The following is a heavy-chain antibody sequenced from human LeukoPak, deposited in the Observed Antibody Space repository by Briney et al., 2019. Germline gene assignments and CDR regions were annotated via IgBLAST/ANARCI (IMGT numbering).Heavy chain of an antibody. CDR1: GFTFDDYA. D-gene: IGHD3-3*01. CDR2: ISWDSGTI. CDR3: ASGPYRALDF. V-gene: IGHV3-9*01. Sequence: GGSLRLSCAASGFTFDDYAMHWVRQAPGKGLEWVSGISWDSGTIGYADSVKGRFTISRDNSENTVSLQMNGLRVEDTALYYCASGPYRALDFWGQGTQVTV. J-gene: IGHJ4*02.